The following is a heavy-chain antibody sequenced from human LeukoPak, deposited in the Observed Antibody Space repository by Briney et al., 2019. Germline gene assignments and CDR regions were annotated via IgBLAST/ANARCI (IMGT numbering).Heavy chain of an antibody. CDR2: INSRGST. CDR3: ARDLAGDSYYFDN. J-gene: IGHJ4*02. D-gene: IGHD3-16*01. V-gene: IGHV4-4*07. CDR1: GGPISSNY. Sequence: PSETLSLTCTVSGGPISSNYWSWIRQPAGKGLEWIGRINSRGSTNYSPSLKSRVAMSLDMSKNQFSVKLRSVTAADTAVYYCARDLAGDSYYFDNWGQGTLVTVSS.